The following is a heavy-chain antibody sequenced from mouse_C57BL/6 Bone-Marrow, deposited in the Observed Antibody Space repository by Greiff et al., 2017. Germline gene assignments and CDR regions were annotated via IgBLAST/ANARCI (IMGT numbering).Heavy chain of an antibody. CDR3: AKKATSYYDYEFAY. Sequence: VQLQQSGPGLVQPSQSLSITCTVSGFSLTSYGVHWVRHPPGKGLEWLGVSWSGGSTDYNAAFISRLRISKDNSKSQVFFKMNRLQADDTAIYYCAKKATSYYDYEFAYWGQGTLVTVSA. V-gene: IGHV2-4*01. CDR1: GFSLTSYG. CDR2: SWSGGST. J-gene: IGHJ3*01. D-gene: IGHD2-4*01.